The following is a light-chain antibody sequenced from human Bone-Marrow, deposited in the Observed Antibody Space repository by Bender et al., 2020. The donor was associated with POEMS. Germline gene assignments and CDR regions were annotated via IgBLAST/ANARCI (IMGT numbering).Light chain of an antibody. CDR2: SNN. J-gene: IGLJ3*02. V-gene: IGLV1-44*01. CDR1: SSNIGSNT. CDR3: AAWDDSLNGPV. Sequence: QSMLTQTPSASGTPGQRVTISCSGSSSNIGSNTVNWYHQVPGTAPKLLIHSNNQRPSGVPDRFSASKSGTSASLAISGLQSEDEADYYCAAWDDSLNGPVFGGGTKLTVL.